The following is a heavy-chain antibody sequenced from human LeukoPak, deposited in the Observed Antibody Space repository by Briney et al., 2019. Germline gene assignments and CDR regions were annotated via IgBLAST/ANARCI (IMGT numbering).Heavy chain of an antibody. CDR1: GFTFSSYN. CDR2: ITSSSSYI. J-gene: IGHJ6*03. Sequence: PGGSLRLSCAAPGFTFSSYNMNWVRQAPGKGLEWVSSITSSSSYIYYADSVKGRFTISRDNAKNSLYLQMDSLRVEDTAEYYCARDPYSGNYGAYYYYYMDVWGKGTTVTVSS. V-gene: IGHV3-21*06. D-gene: IGHD1-26*01. CDR3: ARDPYSGNYGAYYYYYMDV.